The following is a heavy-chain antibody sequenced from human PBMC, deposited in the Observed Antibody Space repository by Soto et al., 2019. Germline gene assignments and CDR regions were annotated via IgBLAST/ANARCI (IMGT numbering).Heavy chain of an antibody. CDR2: ISYDGSNK. CDR3: ARDPTDYSSSPWGDF. Sequence: PGGSLRLSCAASGFTFSSYGMHWVRQAPGKGLEWVAVISYDGSNKYYADSVKGRFTISRDNSKNTLYLQMNSLRAEDTAVYYCARDPTDYSSSPWGDFWGRGSLVT. J-gene: IGHJ4*02. D-gene: IGHD4-4*01. V-gene: IGHV3-30*03. CDR1: GFTFSSYG.